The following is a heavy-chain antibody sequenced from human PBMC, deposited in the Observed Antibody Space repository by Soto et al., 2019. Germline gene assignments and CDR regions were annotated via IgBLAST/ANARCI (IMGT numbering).Heavy chain of an antibody. J-gene: IGHJ6*04. CDR3: NGVGLLWSGGATYYYYGRDV. D-gene: IGHD3-10*01. V-gene: IGHV3-73*01. CDR2: IRSKANSYAT. Sequence: GGSLRLSCAASGFTFSGSAMHWVRQASGKGLEWVGRIRSKANSYATAYAASVKGRFTISRDDSKNTAYLQMNSLKTEDTAVYYCNGVGLLWSGGATYYYYGRDVWGKGTRFTV. CDR1: GFTFSGSA.